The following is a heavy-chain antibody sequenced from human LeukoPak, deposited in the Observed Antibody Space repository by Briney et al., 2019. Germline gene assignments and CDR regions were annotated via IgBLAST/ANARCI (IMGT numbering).Heavy chain of an antibody. V-gene: IGHV4-59*08. CDR3: ASTTLSYYYYYGLDV. CDR2: IYYTGST. CDR1: GGSINSYY. D-gene: IGHD1-14*01. Sequence: SETLSLTCTVSGGSINSYYWSWIRQPPGKGLEWIGYIYYTGSTNYNPSLKSRVTISVDTSKNHFSLKLSSVTAADTAVYYCASTTLSYYYYYGLDVWGQGTTVTVSS. J-gene: IGHJ6*02.